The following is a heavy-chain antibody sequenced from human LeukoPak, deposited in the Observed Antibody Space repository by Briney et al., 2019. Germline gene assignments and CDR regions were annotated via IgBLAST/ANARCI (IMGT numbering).Heavy chain of an antibody. J-gene: IGHJ3*02. D-gene: IGHD1-26*01. CDR1: GGSISSYY. CDR3: ARYIVSYPHNAFDI. CDR2: IYYSGST. Sequence: SETLSLTCTVSGGSISSYYWSWIRQPPGKGLEWIGYIYYSGSTSYNPSLKSRVTISVDTSKKQFSLKLSSVTAADTAFYYCARYIVSYPHNAFDIWGQGTMVTVSS. V-gene: IGHV4-59*01.